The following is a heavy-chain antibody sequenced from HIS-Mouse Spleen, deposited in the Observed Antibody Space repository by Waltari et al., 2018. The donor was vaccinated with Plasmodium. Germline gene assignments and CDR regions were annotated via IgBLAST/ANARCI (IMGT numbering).Heavy chain of an antibody. V-gene: IGHV4-39*07. CDR1: GCSLSSSSYY. Sequence: QLQLQESGPGLVKPSETLSLTCTVSGCSLSSSSYYWGWIRQPPGKGLEWIGSIYYSGSTYYNPSLKSRVTISVDTSKNQFSLKLSSVTAADTAVYYCARDRITGTSYFDYWGQGTLVIVSS. D-gene: IGHD1-7*01. CDR3: ARDRITGTSYFDY. CDR2: IYYSGST. J-gene: IGHJ4*02.